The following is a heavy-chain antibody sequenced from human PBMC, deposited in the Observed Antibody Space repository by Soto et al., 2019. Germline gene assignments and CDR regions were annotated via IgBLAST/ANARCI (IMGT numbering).Heavy chain of an antibody. Sequence: GGSLRLSCAASGFTFSSYSMNWVRQAPGKGLEWVSSISSSSSYIYYADSVKGRFTISRDNAKNSLYLQMNSLRAEDTAVYYCVRSYYYDSSGPPAGYGMDVWGQGTTVTVSS. CDR2: ISSSSSYI. D-gene: IGHD3-22*01. CDR1: GFTFSSYS. CDR3: VRSYYYDSSGPPAGYGMDV. V-gene: IGHV3-21*01. J-gene: IGHJ6*02.